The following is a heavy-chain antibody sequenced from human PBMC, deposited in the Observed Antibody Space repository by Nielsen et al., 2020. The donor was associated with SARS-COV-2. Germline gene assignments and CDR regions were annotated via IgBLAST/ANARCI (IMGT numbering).Heavy chain of an antibody. Sequence: GGSLRLSCAASGFTFNTYPMHWIRQAPGKGLEWVAVISYDGTSKYYTDSVKGRFTISRDNSKNTLYLQMNSLRAEDTAVYYCARGNGWGSYFDYWGQGTLVTVSS. D-gene: IGHD7-27*01. CDR3: ARGNGWGSYFDY. CDR1: GFTFNTYP. V-gene: IGHV3-30*04. CDR2: ISYDGTSK. J-gene: IGHJ4*02.